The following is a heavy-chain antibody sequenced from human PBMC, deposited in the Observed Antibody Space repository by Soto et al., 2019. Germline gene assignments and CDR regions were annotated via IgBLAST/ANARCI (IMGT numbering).Heavy chain of an antibody. J-gene: IGHJ6*02. CDR3: ASPPEIGIPTKYYYYGMDV. CDR1: GGTFSSYA. V-gene: IGHV1-69*13. CDR2: IIPIFGTA. Sequence: SVKVSCKASGGTFSSYAISWVRQAPGQGLEWMGGIIPIFGTANYAQKSQGRVTITADESTSTAYMELSSLRSEDTAVYYCASPPEIGIPTKYYYYGMDVWGQGTTVTVSS. D-gene: IGHD3-10*01.